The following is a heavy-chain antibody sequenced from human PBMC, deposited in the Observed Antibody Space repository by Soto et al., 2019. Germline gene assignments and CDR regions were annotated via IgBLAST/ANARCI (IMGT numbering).Heavy chain of an antibody. D-gene: IGHD3-22*01. J-gene: IGHJ4*02. Sequence: AAVKVSCRASGYTFTSYDISWGRKGPGQGLEGLGWISAYNHNTNYAQKFQDRVTMTTDTSTRIAYMELRSLRSDDTAVYYCARNSWRYYYASSDYFPPDYWGQGTLVTVSS. V-gene: IGHV1-18*01. CDR3: ARNSWRYYYASSDYFPPDY. CDR1: GYTFTSYD. CDR2: ISAYNHNT.